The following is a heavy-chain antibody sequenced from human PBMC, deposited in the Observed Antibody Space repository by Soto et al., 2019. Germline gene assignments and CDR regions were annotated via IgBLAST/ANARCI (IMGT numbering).Heavy chain of an antibody. Sequence: SETLSLTCAVSGGSISSSNWWSWVRQPPGKGLEWIGEIYHSGSTNYNPSLKSQVTISVDKSKKQLYLKLSSVTAADTAVYYCARAAMGGSSWPFDYWGQGTLVTGS. CDR3: ARAAMGGSSWPFDY. V-gene: IGHV4-4*02. CDR1: GGSISSSNW. D-gene: IGHD6-13*01. CDR2: IYHSGST. J-gene: IGHJ4*02.